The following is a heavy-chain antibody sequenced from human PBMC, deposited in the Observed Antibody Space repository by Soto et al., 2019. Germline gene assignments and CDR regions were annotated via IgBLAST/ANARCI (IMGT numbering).Heavy chain of an antibody. CDR1: GFTFSSYA. CDR3: AKGSGWPTTNDIHY. J-gene: IGHJ4*02. CDR2: ISGSGGST. V-gene: IGHV3-23*01. Sequence: GGSLRLSCAASGFTFSSYAMSWVRQAPGKGLEWVSAISGSGGSTYYADSVKGRFTISRDNSKNTLYLQMNSLRAEDTAVYYCAKGSGWPTTNDIHYWGQGTLVTVSS. D-gene: IGHD6-19*01.